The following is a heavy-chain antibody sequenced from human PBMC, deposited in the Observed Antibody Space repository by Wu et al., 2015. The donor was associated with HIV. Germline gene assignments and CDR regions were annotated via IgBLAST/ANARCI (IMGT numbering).Heavy chain of an antibody. CDR2: ISAYNSNT. J-gene: IGHJ4*02. V-gene: IGHV1-18*01. Sequence: QVQLLQSGVEVKKPGASVKVSCKASGYTFDNYGITWVRLAPGQGLEWMGWISAYNSNTNYAQKVQGRVTMTTDTSTSTVYMELRSLRSDDTAVYYCARDPASGSLDYWGQGTLVTVSS. CDR1: GYTFDNYG. CDR3: ARDPASGSLDY. D-gene: IGHD3-10*01.